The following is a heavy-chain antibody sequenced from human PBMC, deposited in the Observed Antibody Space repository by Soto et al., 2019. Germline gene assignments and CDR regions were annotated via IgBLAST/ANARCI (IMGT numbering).Heavy chain of an antibody. D-gene: IGHD2-2*01. V-gene: IGHV1-69*13. CDR2: IIPIFGTA. Sequence: SVKVSCKASGGTFSSYAISWVRQAPGQGLEWMGGIIPIFGTANYAQKFQGRVTITADESTSTAYMELSSLRSEDTAVYYCASSGVVPAAVSPYYYGMDVWGQGTTVTVSS. J-gene: IGHJ6*02. CDR3: ASSGVVPAAVSPYYYGMDV. CDR1: GGTFSSYA.